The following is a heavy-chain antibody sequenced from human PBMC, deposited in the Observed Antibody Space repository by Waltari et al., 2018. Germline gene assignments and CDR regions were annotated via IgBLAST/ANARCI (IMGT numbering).Heavy chain of an antibody. CDR2: VHRSGRT. V-gene: IGHV4-4*02. D-gene: IGHD2-15*01. CDR1: GDSIMDTCW. Sequence: QLQLEQAGPRLVKPSGTLSLTCGVSGDSIMDTCWWSWVRQPPGRGLEWIGQVHRSGRTNYHPSFASRVIMSIDTSSGQFSLTVTSVTAADTAIYYCARDRGSGLYLDTWGQGILVTVSP. CDR3: ARDRGSGLYLDT. J-gene: IGHJ4*02.